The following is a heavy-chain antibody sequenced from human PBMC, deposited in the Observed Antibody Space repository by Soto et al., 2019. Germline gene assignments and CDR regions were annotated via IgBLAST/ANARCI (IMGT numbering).Heavy chain of an antibody. CDR2: IGGGSGST. D-gene: IGHD6-13*01. Sequence: VQLLESGGGFVQPGGSLRLSCAASGFTFINYALSWVRQAPGKGLEWVSTIGGGSGSTSYADSVKGRFSISRENSKNTFYLQMNNLRAEDTALYYCATRMYSTSWYYFVSWGQGTLVTVSS. V-gene: IGHV3-23*01. CDR3: ATRMYSTSWYYFVS. CDR1: GFTFINYA. J-gene: IGHJ4*02.